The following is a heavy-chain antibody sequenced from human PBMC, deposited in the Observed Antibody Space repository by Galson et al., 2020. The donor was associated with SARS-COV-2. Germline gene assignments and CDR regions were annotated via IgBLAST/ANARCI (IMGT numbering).Heavy chain of an antibody. CDR1: GGSISSGSYY. J-gene: IGHJ4*02. V-gene: IGHV4-61*02. D-gene: IGHD3-3*01. Sequence: SQTLSLTCTVSGGSISSGSYYWSWIRQPAGKGLEWIGRIYANGGTNYNPSLKSRVAISVDTSKNQFSLNLKSVTAADTAVYYCARESRLDLYFDDWCQGALVTVSS. CDR2: IYANGGT. CDR3: ARESRLDLYFDD.